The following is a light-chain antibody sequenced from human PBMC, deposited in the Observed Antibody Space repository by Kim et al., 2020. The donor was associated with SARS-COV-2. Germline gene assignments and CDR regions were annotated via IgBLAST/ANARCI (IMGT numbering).Light chain of an antibody. V-gene: IGLV4-69*01. J-gene: IGLJ2*01. CDR3: QTWGTGIAI. Sequence: NQTRRVDSGTRTNAITWPHQRPTKGPRYLMKFNSYGSPSKGDGIPDRFSASISGAEHYLTISSLQSEDEADYYCQTWGTGIAIFGGGTQLTVL. CDR1: SGTRTNA. CDR2: FNSYGSP.